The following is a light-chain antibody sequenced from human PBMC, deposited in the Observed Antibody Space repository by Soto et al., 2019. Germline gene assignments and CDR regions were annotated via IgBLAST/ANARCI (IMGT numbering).Light chain of an antibody. CDR1: SSDVGGYNY. J-gene: IGLJ1*01. V-gene: IGLV2-8*01. CDR2: EVT. CDR3: SSFSGFSTV. Sequence: QSALTQPPSASGSPGQSVTISCTGTSSDVGGYNYVSWYQQHPGKAPRLVIYEVTKRPSGVPDRFSGSKSGNTASLTVSGLQADDEADYYCSSFSGFSTVFGTGTKLTAL.